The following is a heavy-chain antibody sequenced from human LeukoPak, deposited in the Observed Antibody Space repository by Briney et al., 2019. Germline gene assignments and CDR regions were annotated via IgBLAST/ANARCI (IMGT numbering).Heavy chain of an antibody. CDR3: AKGLIVGATRYYYYYMDV. Sequence: PGGSLRLSCAASGFTFSSYAMSWVRQAPGKGLEWVSAISGSGGSTYYADSVKGRFTISRDNSKNTLYLQMNSLRAEDTAVYYCAKGLIVGATRYYYYYMDVWGKGTTVTVSS. D-gene: IGHD1-26*01. J-gene: IGHJ6*03. V-gene: IGHV3-23*01. CDR1: GFTFSSYA. CDR2: ISGSGGST.